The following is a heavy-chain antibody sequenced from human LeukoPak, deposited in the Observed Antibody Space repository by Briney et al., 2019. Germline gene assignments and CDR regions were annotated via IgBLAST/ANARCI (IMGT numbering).Heavy chain of an antibody. CDR2: INSDGNST. Sequence: PGGSLRLSCAASGFSFSNYWMHWVRQGPGKGVLWVSRINSDGNSTSYADSVKGRFTISRDNAKNTLFLQMNSLRAEDTAVYFCARGGDWVQFASHIDYWGQGTLVTVSS. CDR3: ARGGDWVQFASHIDY. J-gene: IGHJ4*02. D-gene: IGHD5-24*01. CDR1: GFSFSNYW. V-gene: IGHV3-74*01.